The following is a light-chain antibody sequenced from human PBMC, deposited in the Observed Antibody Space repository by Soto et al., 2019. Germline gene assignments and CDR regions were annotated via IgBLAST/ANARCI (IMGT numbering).Light chain of an antibody. V-gene: IGKV4-1*01. J-gene: IGKJ1*01. Sequence: DIVMTQSPDSLAVSLGERATINCKSSQSVLYSSNNKNYLAWYQQKPGQPPKLLIYWASTRESGVPDRFSGSGYGTDCTLTISRLQAEDVAAYYCQQYYSTLPTFGQGTKVEIK. CDR2: WAS. CDR3: QQYYSTLPT. CDR1: QSVLYSSNNKNY.